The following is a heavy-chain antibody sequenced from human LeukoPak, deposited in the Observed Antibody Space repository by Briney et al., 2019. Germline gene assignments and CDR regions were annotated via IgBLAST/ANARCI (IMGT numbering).Heavy chain of an antibody. CDR2: ISSSGSTI. J-gene: IGHJ4*02. D-gene: IGHD6-13*01. V-gene: IGHV3-11*01. CDR1: GFTFSDYY. Sequence: GGSLRLSCAASGFTFSDYYMSWIRQAPGKGPEWVSYISSSGSTIYYADSVKGRFTISRDNAKNSLYLQMNSLRAEDTAVYYCARAGPSSSWSLYFDYWGQGTLVTVSS. CDR3: ARAGPSSSWSLYFDY.